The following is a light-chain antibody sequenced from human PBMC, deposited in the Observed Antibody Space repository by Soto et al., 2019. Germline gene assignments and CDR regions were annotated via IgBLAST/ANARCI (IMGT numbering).Light chain of an antibody. Sequence: EVVLTQSPGTLSLSPGERATLSFMASQSVSSTYLAWYQQRPGQAPRLLIYGASTRATDIPDRISGSGSGTDFTLTVSRLEPEDFAVYYCQHYGSTPWSFGQGTKVDI. J-gene: IGKJ1*01. CDR3: QHYGSTPWS. V-gene: IGKV3-20*01. CDR2: GAS. CDR1: QSVSSTY.